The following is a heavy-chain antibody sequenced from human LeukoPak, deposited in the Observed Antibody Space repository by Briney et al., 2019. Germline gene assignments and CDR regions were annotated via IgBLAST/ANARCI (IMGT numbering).Heavy chain of an antibody. V-gene: IGHV4-39*07. CDR3: ARSSNRDGSLSDFDY. D-gene: IGHD1-26*01. CDR1: GDSMRSSSYY. CDR2: IYYTGST. Sequence: KPSETLSLTCTVSGDSMRSSSYYWGWIRQPPGKGLECIGFIYYTGSTYYNPSLKSRVTISADTSKNQFSLSLTSVTAADTAVYYCARSSNRDGSLSDFDYWGQGTLVTVSS. J-gene: IGHJ4*02.